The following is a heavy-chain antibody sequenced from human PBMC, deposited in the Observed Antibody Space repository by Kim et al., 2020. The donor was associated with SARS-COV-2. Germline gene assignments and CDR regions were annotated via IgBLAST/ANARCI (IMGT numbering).Heavy chain of an antibody. D-gene: IGHD6-19*01. CDR3: ARDQAVAGTFDY. CDR1: GGTFSSYA. CDR2: IIPIFGTA. V-gene: IGHV1-69*13. Sequence: SVKVSCKASGGTFSSYAISWVRQAPGQGLEWMGGIIPIFGTANYAQKFQGRVTITADESTSTAYMELSSLRSEDSAVYYCARDQAVAGTFDYWGQGTLVTVSS. J-gene: IGHJ4*02.